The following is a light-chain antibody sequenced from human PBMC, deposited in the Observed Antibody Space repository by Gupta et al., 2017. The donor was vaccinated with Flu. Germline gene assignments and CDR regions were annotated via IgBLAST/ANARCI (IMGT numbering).Light chain of an antibody. J-gene: IGKJ2*01. CDR1: QGIDSN. Sequence: DIQLTESPSFLSASVGDRATITCRASQGIDSNFVWYQQKPGEAPKRLMDGVSTWQSGVLPGFSGSVSGAEFTLTIISMQPEDFATYYCQLPKSYPYNFGQGTKLEIK. V-gene: IGKV1-9*01. CDR2: GVS. CDR3: QLPKSYPYN.